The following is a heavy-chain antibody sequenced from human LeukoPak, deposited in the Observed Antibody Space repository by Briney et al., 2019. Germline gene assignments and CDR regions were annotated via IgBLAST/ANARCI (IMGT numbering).Heavy chain of an antibody. D-gene: IGHD4/OR15-4a*01. CDR3: ARDNLGYGAYES. J-gene: IGHJ5*02. CDR2: IKDDGSAK. V-gene: IGHV3-7*01. CDR1: GFTFSSYW. Sequence: PGGSLRLSCAASGFTFSSYWMSWVRQAPGKGLEWVGNIKDDGSAKYYVDSVKGRFTISRDNAKNSLFLQMNNLRAEDTAVYYCARDNLGYGAYESWGQGTRVTVSS.